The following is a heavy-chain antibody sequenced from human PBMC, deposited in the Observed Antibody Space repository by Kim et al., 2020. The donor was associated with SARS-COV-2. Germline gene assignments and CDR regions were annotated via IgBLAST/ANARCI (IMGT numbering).Heavy chain of an antibody. CDR1: GYSFTSYW. D-gene: IGHD6-6*01. V-gene: IGHV5-51*01. J-gene: IGHJ5*02. CDR3: ARVGSIAARRSWFDP. CDR2: IYPGDSDT. Sequence: GESLKISCKGSGYSFTSYWIGWVRQMPGKGLEWMGIIYPGDSDTRYSPSFQGQVTISADKSISTAYLQWSSLKASDTAMYYCARVGSIAARRSWFDPWGQGTLVTVSS.